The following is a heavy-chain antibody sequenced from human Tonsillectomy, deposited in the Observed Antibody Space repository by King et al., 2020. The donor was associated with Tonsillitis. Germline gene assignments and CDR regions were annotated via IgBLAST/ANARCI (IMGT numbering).Heavy chain of an antibody. CDR1: GFSFNTYA. CDR3: ATLATGY. J-gene: IGHJ4*03. Sequence: KLVQSGGGVVQPGRSLRLSCAASGFSFNTYAMHWVRQAPGKGLEWLTAITNDGSDQYYATSVRGRFTISRDNSKNTLFLQMNSLRPEDTAVYYCATLATGY. CDR2: ITNDGSDQ. V-gene: IGHV3-30-3*01.